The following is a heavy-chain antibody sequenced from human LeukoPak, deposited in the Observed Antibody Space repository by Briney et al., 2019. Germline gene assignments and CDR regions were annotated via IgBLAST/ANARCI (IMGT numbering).Heavy chain of an antibody. V-gene: IGHV4-59*01. CDR3: ARARVGYSSSWYWFDP. D-gene: IGHD6-13*01. CDR1: GDSISSSY. CDR2: IYYSGST. J-gene: IGHJ5*02. Sequence: SETLSLTCFVSGDSISSSYWSWIRQPPGKGLEWLGYIYYSGSTNYNPSLKSRVTISVDTSKNQFSLKLSSVTAADTAVYYCARARVGYSSSWYWFDPWGQGTLVTVSS.